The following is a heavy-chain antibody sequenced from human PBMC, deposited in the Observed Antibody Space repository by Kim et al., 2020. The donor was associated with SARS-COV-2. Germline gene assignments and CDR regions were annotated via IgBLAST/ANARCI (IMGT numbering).Heavy chain of an antibody. V-gene: IGHV1-18*04. CDR2: ISAYNGNT. J-gene: IGHJ6*02. CDR1: GYTFTSYG. D-gene: IGHD3-22*01. Sequence: ASVKVSCKASGYTFTSYGISWVRQAPGQGLEWMGWISAYNGNTNYAQKLQGRVTMTTDTSTSTAYMELRSLRSYDTAVYYCARFNPYYYDSSGYLYGMDVWGQGTTVTVSS. CDR3: ARFNPYYYDSSGYLYGMDV.